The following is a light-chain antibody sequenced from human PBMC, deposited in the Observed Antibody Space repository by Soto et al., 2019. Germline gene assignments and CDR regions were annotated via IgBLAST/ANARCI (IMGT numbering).Light chain of an antibody. Sequence: IVLTQSPGALSLSPGERATLSCRASQSVSSSYLAWYQQKPGQAPRLLIYGASSRATGIPDRFSGSGSGPDFTLTISSLEPEDFAVYYCQQYGSSPRTFGQGTKVDIK. CDR2: GAS. J-gene: IGKJ1*01. CDR3: QQYGSSPRT. CDR1: QSVSSSY. V-gene: IGKV3-20*01.